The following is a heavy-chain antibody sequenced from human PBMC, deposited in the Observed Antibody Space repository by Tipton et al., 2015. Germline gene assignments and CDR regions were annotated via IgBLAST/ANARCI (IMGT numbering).Heavy chain of an antibody. CDR2: IYYSGST. J-gene: IGHJ5*02. CDR1: SDSISKYY. CDR3: ARDGSGSLSWFDP. V-gene: IGHV4-59*12. Sequence: TLSLTCTVSSDSISKYYWSWIRQPPGKGLEWIGHIYYSGSTHYNPSLKRRVTISLDTSKNQFSLQLNSVTPEDTAVYYCARDGSGSLSWFDPWGQGTLVTVSS. D-gene: IGHD3-10*01.